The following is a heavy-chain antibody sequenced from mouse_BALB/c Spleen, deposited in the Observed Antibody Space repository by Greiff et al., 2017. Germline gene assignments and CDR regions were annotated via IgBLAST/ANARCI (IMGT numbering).Heavy chain of an antibody. Sequence: VQLVESGPGLVQPSQSLSISCTASGFSFTSYCVHWVRQSPGKGLEWLGVIWSGGSTDYNAAFISRLSISKDNSKSHVFFKMNSLQANETAIYYCARTGYYYAMDYWGQGTTVTVSS. CDR1: GFSFTSYC. J-gene: IGHJ4*01. CDR2: IWSGGST. V-gene: IGHV2-2*02. CDR3: ARTGYYYAMDY.